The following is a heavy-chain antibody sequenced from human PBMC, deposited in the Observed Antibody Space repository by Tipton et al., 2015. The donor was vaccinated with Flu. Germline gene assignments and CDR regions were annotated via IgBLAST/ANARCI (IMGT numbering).Heavy chain of an antibody. CDR3: AGAEIGDFDY. V-gene: IGHV4-38-2*01. Sequence: TLSLTCAVSGYSISRGYYWGWIRQPPGKGLEWIGSIYHNGDIHFNPSLKSRVSISVDTSNNRFSLNLTSVTAADTAVYDCAGAEIGDFDYWGQGTLVTVSA. J-gene: IGHJ4*02. CDR1: GYSISRGYY. CDR2: IYHNGDI. D-gene: IGHD2/OR15-2a*01.